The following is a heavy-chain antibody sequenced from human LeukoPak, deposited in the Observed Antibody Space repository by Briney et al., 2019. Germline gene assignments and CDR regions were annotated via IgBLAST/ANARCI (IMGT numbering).Heavy chain of an antibody. CDR1: GGSISSYY. CDR3: ARAFPGYSLDY. V-gene: IGHV4-59*01. Sequence: PSETLSLTCTVSGGSISSYYWSWIRQPPGKGLEWIGYMYYSGSTNYNPSTNYNPSLKSRVTISVDTSKNQFSLKLSSVTAADTAVYYCARAFPGYSLDYWGQGTLVTVSS. J-gene: IGHJ4*02. D-gene: IGHD5-18*01. CDR2: MYYSGST.